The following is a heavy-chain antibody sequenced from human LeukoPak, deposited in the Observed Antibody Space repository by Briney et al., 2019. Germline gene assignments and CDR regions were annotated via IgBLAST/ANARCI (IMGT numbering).Heavy chain of an antibody. Sequence: SQTLSLTCTVSGGSISSGGYSWSWIRQHPGKGLEWIGYIYYSGSTYYNPSLKSRVTISVDTSKNQFSLKLSSVTAADTAVYYCARDSGDFWSGALDAFDIWGQGTMVTVSS. V-gene: IGHV4-31*03. CDR3: ARDSGDFWSGALDAFDI. CDR1: GGSISSGGYS. D-gene: IGHD3-3*01. J-gene: IGHJ3*02. CDR2: IYYSGST.